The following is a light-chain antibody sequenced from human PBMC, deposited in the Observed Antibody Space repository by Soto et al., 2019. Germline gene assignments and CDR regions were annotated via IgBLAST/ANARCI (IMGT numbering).Light chain of an antibody. J-gene: IGKJ2*01. CDR1: QSVSSN. CDR3: QQYNNWPYT. Sequence: EIVMTQSPATLSVSPGERATLSCRASQSVSSNLAWYQQKPVQAPRLLIYGASTRATGIPARFSGSGSGTELTLTISSLQSEDFAVYYCQQYNNWPYTFGKGPKLEI. V-gene: IGKV3-15*01. CDR2: GAS.